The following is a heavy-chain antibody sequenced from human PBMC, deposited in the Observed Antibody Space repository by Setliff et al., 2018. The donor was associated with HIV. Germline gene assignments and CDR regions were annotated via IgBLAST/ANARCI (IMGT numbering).Heavy chain of an antibody. CDR3: AREGKFRYYYYMDV. V-gene: IGHV1-3*01. CDR1: GYTFTSYA. D-gene: IGHD3-10*01. J-gene: IGHJ6*03. Sequence: ASVKVSCKASGYTFTSYAMHWVRQAPGQRLEWMGWINAGNGNTKYSQKFQGRVTITRDTSASSAYMELSSLRSEDTAVYYCAREGKFRYYYYMDVWGKGTTVTVSS. CDR2: INAGNGNT.